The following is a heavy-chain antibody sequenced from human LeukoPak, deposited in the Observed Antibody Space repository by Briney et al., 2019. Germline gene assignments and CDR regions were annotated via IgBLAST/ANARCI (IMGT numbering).Heavy chain of an antibody. CDR3: ARDRAANQDWVEFDP. CDR1: GFTFSNYW. CDR2: IRDSGEA. J-gene: IGHJ5*02. D-gene: IGHD3/OR15-3a*01. V-gene: IGHV3-66*03. Sequence: GGSLRLSCAASGFTFSNYWMSWVRQAPGKGLEWVGLIRDSGEAFYADFARGRFAISRDESENTLYLQMNSLRVEDTAVYFCARDRAANQDWVEFDPWGQGTPVIVSS.